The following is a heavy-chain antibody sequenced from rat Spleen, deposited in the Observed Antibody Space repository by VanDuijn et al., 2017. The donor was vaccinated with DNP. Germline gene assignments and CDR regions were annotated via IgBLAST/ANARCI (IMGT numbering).Heavy chain of an antibody. J-gene: IGHJ4*01. CDR1: GFTFSDYY. Sequence: EVQLVESGGGLVQAGRSLKLSCAASGFTFSDYYMAWVRQAPTKGLEWVASISYDGVHAYYRGSVKGRFTISRDNAKNSLYLQMDSLRSEDTATYYCTSPVPSGHYVMDAWGQGTSVTVSS. D-gene: IGHD4-3*01. CDR3: TSPVPSGHYVMDA. CDR2: ISYDGVHA. V-gene: IGHV5-20*01.